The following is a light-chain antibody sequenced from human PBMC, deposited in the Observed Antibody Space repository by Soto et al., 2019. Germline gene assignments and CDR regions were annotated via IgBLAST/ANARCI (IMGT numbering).Light chain of an antibody. V-gene: IGLV2-11*01. CDR3: CSYAGSYTFV. CDR2: DVS. Sequence: QAALNQPPSVSGSPGQSVTLPCTGNRRDVGGYDFVSWFQHHPGQPPNLIMYDVSKRPSGVPDRFSGSKSGNTASLTISGLQAEDEADYYCCSYAGSYTFVFGTGTKVTVL. J-gene: IGLJ1*01. CDR1: RRDVGGYDF.